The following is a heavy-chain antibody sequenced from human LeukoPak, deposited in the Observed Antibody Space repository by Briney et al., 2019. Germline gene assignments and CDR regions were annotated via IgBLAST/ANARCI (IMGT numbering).Heavy chain of an antibody. J-gene: IGHJ4*02. Sequence: HSETLSLTCAVYGGSFSGYYWSWIRQPPGKGLEWIGEINHSGSTNYNPSLKSRVTISVDTSKNQFSLKLSSVTAADTAVYYCARVPYYDSSFDYWGQGTLVTVSS. CDR3: ARVPYYDSSFDY. CDR2: INHSGST. D-gene: IGHD3-22*01. CDR1: GGSFSGYY. V-gene: IGHV4-34*01.